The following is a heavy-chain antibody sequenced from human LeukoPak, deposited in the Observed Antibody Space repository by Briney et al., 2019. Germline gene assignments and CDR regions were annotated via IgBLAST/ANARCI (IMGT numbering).Heavy chain of an antibody. CDR2: INPNSGGT. Sequence: ASVKVSCKASGYTFTGYYMHWVRQAPGQGLEWMGWINPNSGGTNYAQKFQGRVTMTRDTSISTAYMELSRLRSDDTAVYYCPRALLGSSWFRIWGQGTLVTVSS. CDR3: PRALLGSSWFRI. J-gene: IGHJ4*02. V-gene: IGHV1-2*02. D-gene: IGHD6-13*01. CDR1: GYTFTGYY.